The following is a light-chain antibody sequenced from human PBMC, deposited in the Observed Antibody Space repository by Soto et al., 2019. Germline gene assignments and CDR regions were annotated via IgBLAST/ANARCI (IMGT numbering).Light chain of an antibody. CDR2: GAS. Sequence: EIVMTQSPATLSVSPGERATLSCRASQNINSNLAWYQQKPGQTPKLLIYGASTRATGIPARFSGSGSGTDFTLTISSLQSEDFAVYYCQEYNNWWTFGQGTKVEIK. CDR3: QEYNNWWT. J-gene: IGKJ1*01. CDR1: QNINSN. V-gene: IGKV3-15*01.